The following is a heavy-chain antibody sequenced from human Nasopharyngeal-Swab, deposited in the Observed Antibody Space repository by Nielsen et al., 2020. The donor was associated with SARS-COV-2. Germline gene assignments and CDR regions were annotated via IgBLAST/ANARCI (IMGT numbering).Heavy chain of an antibody. D-gene: IGHD1-1*01. CDR1: GFTFSSYG. Sequence: GESLNISCASSGFTFSSYGMHWVRQAPGKGLEWVAVISYDGSNKYYADSVKGRFTISRDNSKNTLYLQMNSLRAEDTAVYYCAKGGGTTGTVGLDIWGQGTMVTVSS. CDR3: AKGGGTTGTVGLDI. J-gene: IGHJ3*02. V-gene: IGHV3-30*18. CDR2: ISYDGSNK.